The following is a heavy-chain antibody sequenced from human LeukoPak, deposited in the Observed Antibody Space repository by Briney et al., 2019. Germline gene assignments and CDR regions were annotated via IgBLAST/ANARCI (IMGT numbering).Heavy chain of an antibody. CDR2: ISFHNGDT. J-gene: IGHJ4*02. CDR3: AAAALDCSSTSCYLGY. V-gene: IGHV1-18*01. D-gene: IGHD2-2*01. Sequence: GASVKVSCKASGLSLTHDGISWVRQAPGQGLVWMGWISFHNGDTLYAQNFQGRLTVTTDTSTSTAYMELRSLRSDDTAVYYCAAAALDCSSTSCYLGYWGQGTLVTVSS. CDR1: GLSLTHDG.